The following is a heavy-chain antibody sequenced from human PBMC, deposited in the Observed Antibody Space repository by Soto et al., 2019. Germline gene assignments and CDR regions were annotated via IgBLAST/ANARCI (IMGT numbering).Heavy chain of an antibody. CDR1: GFTFSSYS. Sequence: GGSLRLSCAASGFTFSSYSMNWVRQAPGKGLEWVSSISSSSYIYYADSVKGRFTISRDNAKNSLYLQMNSLSAEDTAVYYCARDQVTGYCSGGSCYYYYGMDVWGQGTTVTVSS. CDR3: ARDQVTGYCSGGSCYYYYGMDV. V-gene: IGHV3-21*01. CDR2: ISSSSYI. J-gene: IGHJ6*02. D-gene: IGHD2-15*01.